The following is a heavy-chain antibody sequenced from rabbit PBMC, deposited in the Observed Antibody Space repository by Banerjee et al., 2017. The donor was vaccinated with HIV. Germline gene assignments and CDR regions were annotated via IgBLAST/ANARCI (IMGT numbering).Heavy chain of an antibody. CDR1: GFSFSSSYY. V-gene: IGHV1S45*01. Sequence: QEQLAESGGGLVQPGASLTLTCTASGFSFSSSYYMWWVRQAPGKGLEWIACIAAGSSGSPYYASWAKGRFTISKTSSTTVTLQMTSLTAADTATYFCARDSGDGGAGYGYFNLWGPGTLVTVS. J-gene: IGHJ4*01. D-gene: IGHD6-1*01. CDR3: ARDSGDGGAGYGYFNL. CDR2: IAAGSSGSP.